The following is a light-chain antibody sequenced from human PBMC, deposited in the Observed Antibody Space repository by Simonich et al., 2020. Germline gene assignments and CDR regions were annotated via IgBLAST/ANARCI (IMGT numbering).Light chain of an antibody. CDR1: PSVSSY. CDR3: QQRSNWPLT. Sequence: EIVLTQSPATLSFSPGKRATLSCRSSPSVSSYLAWYQQKPGQAPRLLIYDASNRATGIPARFSGSGYWTDFTPTISSLEPEDFAVYYCQQRSNWPLTCGQGTKVEIK. V-gene: IGKV3-11*01. J-gene: IGKJ1*01. CDR2: DAS.